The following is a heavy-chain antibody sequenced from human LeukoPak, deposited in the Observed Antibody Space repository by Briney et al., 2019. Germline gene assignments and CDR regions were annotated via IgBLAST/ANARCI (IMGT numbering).Heavy chain of an antibody. CDR2: IYYSGST. Sequence: PSETLSLTCTGSGGSISRYYCSWIRRPPGKGLEWIGYIYYSGSTNYNPSLKSRVTISVDTSKDQFSLKLSSVTAADTAVYYCAREKAEVVVITGYFDYWGQGTLVTVSS. J-gene: IGHJ4*02. V-gene: IGHV4-59*01. D-gene: IGHD3-22*01. CDR1: GGSISRYY. CDR3: AREKAEVVVITGYFDY.